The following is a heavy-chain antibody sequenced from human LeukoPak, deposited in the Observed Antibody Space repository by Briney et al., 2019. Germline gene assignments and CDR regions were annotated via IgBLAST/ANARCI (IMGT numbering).Heavy chain of an antibody. CDR3: ARGRVVPAAIPFDP. V-gene: IGHV1-8*03. CDR2: MNPNSGNT. CDR1: GYTFTSYD. Sequence: ASVKVSCKASGYTFTSYDINWVRQATGQGLEWMGWMNPNSGNTGYAQKFQGRVTITRNTSISTAYMELSSLRSEDMAVYYCARGRVVPAAIPFDPWGQGTLVTVSS. J-gene: IGHJ5*02. D-gene: IGHD2-2*01.